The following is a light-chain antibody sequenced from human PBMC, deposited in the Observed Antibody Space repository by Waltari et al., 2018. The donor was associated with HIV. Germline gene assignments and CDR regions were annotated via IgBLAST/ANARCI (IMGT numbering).Light chain of an antibody. Sequence: DIQLTQSPSFLSASVGDRVTITCRASQGISSYLAWYQQKPGKAPKLLIYAASTLQSGVPSRFSGCGSGTEFTLTISSLQPEDFATYYCQHLNSYPLTFGPGTKVDIK. CDR2: AAS. CDR3: QHLNSYPLT. V-gene: IGKV1-9*01. J-gene: IGKJ3*01. CDR1: QGISSY.